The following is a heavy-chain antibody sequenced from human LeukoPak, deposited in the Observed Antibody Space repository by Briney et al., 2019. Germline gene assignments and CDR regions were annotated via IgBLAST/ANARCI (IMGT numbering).Heavy chain of an antibody. D-gene: IGHD2-2*02. CDR2: IYSGGST. CDR1: GFTVSSNY. J-gene: IGHJ4*02. V-gene: IGHV3-53*01. Sequence: PGGSLRLSCAASGFTVSSNYMSWVRQAPGKGLEWVSVIYSGGSTYYADSVKGRFTISRDNPKNTLYLQMNSLRAEDTALYYCAKGGPLGYCTSTSSYTVFHWGQGTLVTVSS. CDR3: AKGGPLGYCTSTSSYTVFH.